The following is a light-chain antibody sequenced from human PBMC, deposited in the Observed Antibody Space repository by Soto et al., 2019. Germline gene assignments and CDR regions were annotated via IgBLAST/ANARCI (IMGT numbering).Light chain of an antibody. CDR2: LDSDGSH. CDR1: SGHSSYA. V-gene: IGLV4-69*01. Sequence: QPVLTQSPSASASLGASVKLTCTLRSGHSSYAIAWHQQQPEKGPRYLMKLDSDGSHTKGDAIPDRFSGSSSGAERYLTISSLQSEDEADYYCQTWGTGSHVVFGGGTKVTV. CDR3: QTWGTGSHVV. J-gene: IGLJ2*01.